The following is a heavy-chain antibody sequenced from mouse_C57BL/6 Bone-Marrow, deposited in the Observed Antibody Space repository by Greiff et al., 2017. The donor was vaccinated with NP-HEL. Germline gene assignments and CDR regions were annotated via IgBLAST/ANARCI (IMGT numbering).Heavy chain of an antibody. CDR1: GFTFSSYG. J-gene: IGHJ3*01. V-gene: IGHV5-6*02. Sequence: DVKLVESGGDLVKPGGSLKLSCAASGFTFSSYGMSWVRQTPDKRLEWVATISSGGSYTYYPDSVKGRFTISKDKAKNTLYLQMSSLKSEDTAMDYCARQSTRLFAYWGQGTLVTVSA. CDR3: ARQSTRLFAY. D-gene: IGHD1-1*01. CDR2: ISSGGSYT.